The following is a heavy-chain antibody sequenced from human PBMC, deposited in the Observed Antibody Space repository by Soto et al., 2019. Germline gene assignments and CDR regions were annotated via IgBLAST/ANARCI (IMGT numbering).Heavy chain of an antibody. CDR3: VRDGTKTLRDWFDP. D-gene: IGHD1-1*01. J-gene: IGHJ5*02. CDR1: GASISGYY. Sequence: SETLSLTCTVSGASISGYYWSWIRKSAGKGLEWVGRIYATGTTDYNPSLKSRVMMSVDTSKKQFSLKLRSVTAADTAVYYCVRDGTKTLRDWFDPWGQGISVTVSS. V-gene: IGHV4-4*07. CDR2: IYATGTT.